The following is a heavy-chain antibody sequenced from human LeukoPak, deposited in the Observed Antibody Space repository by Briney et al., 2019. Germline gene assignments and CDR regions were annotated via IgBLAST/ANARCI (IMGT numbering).Heavy chain of an antibody. J-gene: IGHJ6*04. CDR1: GFTFSSYW. Sequence: GGSLRLSCAASGFTFSSYWMSWVRQAPGKGLEWVANIKQDGSEKYYVDSVRGRFTISRDNAENSLYLQMNSPRAEDTAVYYCASPLPPPNWNERDYYYYGMDVWGKGTTVTVSS. CDR2: IKQDGSEK. CDR3: ASPLPPPNWNERDYYYYGMDV. D-gene: IGHD1-1*01. V-gene: IGHV3-7*03.